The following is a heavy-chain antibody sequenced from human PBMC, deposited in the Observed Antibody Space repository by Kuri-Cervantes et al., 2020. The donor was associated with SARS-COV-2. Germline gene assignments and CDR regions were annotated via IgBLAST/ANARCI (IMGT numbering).Heavy chain of an antibody. CDR3: ARANYYYDSSGWGCYFDY. J-gene: IGHJ4*02. CDR2: IYYSGST. Sequence: SETLSLTCTVSGGSISSSSYYWSWIRQPPGKGLEWIGYIYYSGSTNYNPSLKSRVTISVDTSKNQFSLKLSSVTAADTAVYYCARANYYYDSSGWGCYFDYWGQGTLVTVSS. D-gene: IGHD3-22*01. V-gene: IGHV4-61*01. CDR1: GGSISSSSYY.